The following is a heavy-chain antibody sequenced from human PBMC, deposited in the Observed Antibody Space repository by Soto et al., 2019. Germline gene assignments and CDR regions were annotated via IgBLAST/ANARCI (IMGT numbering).Heavy chain of an antibody. CDR2: ISYDGSNK. D-gene: IGHD6-13*01. Sequence: GGSLRLSCAASGFTFSSYGMHWVRKAPGKGLEWVSVISYDGSNKYYEDSVKGRFTISRDNSKNTLYLKMNSLKTEDTAVYYCTRRSTRHHXWGQVTLVTVSX. J-gene: IGHJ4*02. CDR1: GFTFSSYG. CDR3: TRRSTRHHX. V-gene: IGHV3-30*03.